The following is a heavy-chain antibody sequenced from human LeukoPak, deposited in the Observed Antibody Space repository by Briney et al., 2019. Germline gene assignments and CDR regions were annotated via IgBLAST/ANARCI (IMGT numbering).Heavy chain of an antibody. CDR3: ARDTAMVTAYFDY. CDR2: FDPENGET. V-gene: IGHV1-24*01. D-gene: IGHD5-18*01. Sequence: ASVKVSCKVSGYTLTELSMHWVRQAPGKGLEWMGGFDPENGETIYAQKFQGRVTITRDTSASTAYMELSSLRSEDTAVYYCARDTAMVTAYFDYWGQGTLVTVSS. CDR1: GYTLTELS. J-gene: IGHJ4*02.